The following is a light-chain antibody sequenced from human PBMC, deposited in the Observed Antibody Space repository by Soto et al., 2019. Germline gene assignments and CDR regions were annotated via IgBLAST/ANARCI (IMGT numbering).Light chain of an antibody. V-gene: IGKV3-11*01. CDR1: QSVSSY. Sequence: EIVLTQSPATLSLSPGERATLSCRASQSVSSYLAWYQQKPGQAPRLLIYDASNMATGIPARFSGSGSGTDFTLTLSSLEPEDFAVYYCQQRYNWPITFGQGTRLEIK. CDR3: QQRYNWPIT. J-gene: IGKJ5*01. CDR2: DAS.